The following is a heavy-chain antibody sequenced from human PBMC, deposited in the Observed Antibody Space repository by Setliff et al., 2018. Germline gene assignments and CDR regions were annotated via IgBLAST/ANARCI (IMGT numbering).Heavy chain of an antibody. CDR2: ILHSGNI. V-gene: IGHV4-34*12. Sequence: SETLSLTCAVYGGSFSGYYWSWIRQPPGERLEWIGEILHSGNINYNPSLKSRVTISMDTSKNQFSLKVNSVTAADTAVYYCARSFSRSEKFLLDYWGQGALVTVSS. CDR3: ARSFSRSEKFLLDY. D-gene: IGHD2-15*01. CDR1: GGSFSGYY. J-gene: IGHJ4*02.